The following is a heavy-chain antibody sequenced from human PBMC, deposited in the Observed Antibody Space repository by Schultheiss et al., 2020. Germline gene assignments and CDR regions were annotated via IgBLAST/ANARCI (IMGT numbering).Heavy chain of an antibody. V-gene: IGHV4-39*01. Sequence: SETLSLTCAVSGGSISSGGYYWSWIRQHPGKGLEWIGSIYYSGSTNYNPSLKSRVTISVDTSKNQFSLKLSSVTAADTAVYYCARQGYGDYVSHFQHWGQGTLVNVSS. CDR1: GGSISSGGYY. J-gene: IGHJ1*01. CDR3: ARQGYGDYVSHFQH. CDR2: IYYSGST. D-gene: IGHD4-17*01.